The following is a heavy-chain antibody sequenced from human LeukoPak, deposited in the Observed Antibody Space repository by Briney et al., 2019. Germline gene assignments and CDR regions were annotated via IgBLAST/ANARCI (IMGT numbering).Heavy chain of an antibody. Sequence: PGRSLRLSCAASGFTFSSYGMHWFRQAPGKGLEWVAVIWYDGSNKYYADSVKGRFTISRDNSKNTLYLQMNSLRAEDTAVYYCARDPADCSSTSCSAEYYFDYWGQGTLVTVSS. V-gene: IGHV3-33*01. D-gene: IGHD2-2*01. CDR3: ARDPADCSSTSCSAEYYFDY. J-gene: IGHJ4*02. CDR1: GFTFSSYG. CDR2: IWYDGSNK.